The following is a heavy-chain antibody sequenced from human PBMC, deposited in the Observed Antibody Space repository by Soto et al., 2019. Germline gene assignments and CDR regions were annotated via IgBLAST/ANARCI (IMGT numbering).Heavy chain of an antibody. J-gene: IGHJ6*02. CDR3: ARDDYGMDV. Sequence: TGGSLRLSCAASGFTFSSYWMHWVRQAPGKGLVWMALIKSDGSSTSYADAVKGRFTISRDNSKNTLYLQMNSLRAEDTAVYYCARDDYGMDVWGQGTTVTVSS. V-gene: IGHV3-74*01. CDR1: GFTFSSYW. CDR2: IKSDGSST.